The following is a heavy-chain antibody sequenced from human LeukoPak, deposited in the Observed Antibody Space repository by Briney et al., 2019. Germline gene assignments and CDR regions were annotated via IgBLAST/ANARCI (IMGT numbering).Heavy chain of an antibody. CDR3: AREGEEDRAFDI. CDR2: IIPIFGTA. J-gene: IGHJ3*02. D-gene: IGHD2-15*01. V-gene: IGHV1-69*13. Sequence: GASVKVSCKASGGTFSSYAISWVRQAPGQGLEWMGGIIPIFGTANYAQKFQGRVTITADESMSTAYMELSSLRSEDTAVYYCAREGEEDRAFDIWGQGTMVTVSS. CDR1: GGTFSSYA.